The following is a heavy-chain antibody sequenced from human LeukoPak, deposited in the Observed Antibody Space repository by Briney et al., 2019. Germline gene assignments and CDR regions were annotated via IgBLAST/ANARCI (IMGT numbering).Heavy chain of an antibody. V-gene: IGHV3-73*01. CDR1: GFTFSGSA. CDR2: IRSKANSYAT. D-gene: IGHD5-18*01. J-gene: IGHJ6*03. Sequence: PGGSLRLSCAASGFTFSGSAMHWVRQASGKGLEWVGRIRSKANSYATAYAASVKGRFTISRDDSKNTAYLQMNSLKTEDTAVYYCTGYSYGTDYYYYYMDVWGKGTTVTVSS. CDR3: TGYSYGTDYYYYYMDV.